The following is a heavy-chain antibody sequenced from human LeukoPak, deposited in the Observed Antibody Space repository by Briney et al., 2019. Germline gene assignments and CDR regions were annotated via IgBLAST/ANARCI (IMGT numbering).Heavy chain of an antibody. CDR1: GYTFTSYG. J-gene: IGHJ1*01. CDR2: ISAYNGNT. V-gene: IGHV1-18*01. D-gene: IGHD3-22*01. Sequence: GASVKVSCKTSGYTFTSYGISWVRQAPGQGLEWMGWISAYNGNTNYAQKLQGRVTMTTDTSTSTAYMELSRLRSDDTAVYYCLYDSSGYYDFQHWGQGTLVTVSS. CDR3: LYDSSGYYDFQH.